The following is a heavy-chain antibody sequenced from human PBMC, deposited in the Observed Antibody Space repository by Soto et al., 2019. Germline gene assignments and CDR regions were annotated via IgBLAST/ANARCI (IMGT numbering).Heavy chain of an antibody. Sequence: GGSLRLSCAASGFTFSSYGMHWVRQAPGKGLEWVAVIWYDGSNKYYADSVKGRFTISRDNSKNTLYLQMNSLRAEDTAVYYCARVGPYDSSGYFDYWGQGTLVTVSS. D-gene: IGHD3-22*01. CDR1: GFTFSSYG. CDR3: ARVGPYDSSGYFDY. V-gene: IGHV3-33*01. J-gene: IGHJ4*02. CDR2: IWYDGSNK.